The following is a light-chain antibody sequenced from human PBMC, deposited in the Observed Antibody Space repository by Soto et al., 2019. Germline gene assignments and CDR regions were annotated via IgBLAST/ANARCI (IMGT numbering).Light chain of an antibody. J-gene: IGKJ1*01. CDR2: GAS. Sequence: EIVMTQSPATLSVSPGERATLSCRASQSVSSNLAWYQQKPGQAPRLLIYGASTRAPGIPARFSGSGSGTEFTLTISRLQSEDFAVYYCQQYNNWWTFGQGTKVEIK. V-gene: IGKV3-15*01. CDR1: QSVSSN. CDR3: QQYNNWWT.